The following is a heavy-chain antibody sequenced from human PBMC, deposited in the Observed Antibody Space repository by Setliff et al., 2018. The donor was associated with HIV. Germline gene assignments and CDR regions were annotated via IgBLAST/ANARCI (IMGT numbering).Heavy chain of an antibody. J-gene: IGHJ4*02. CDR3: AREGAVITAVLGY. D-gene: IGHD3-16*01. CDR1: GYTFTDYT. V-gene: IGHV1-3*01. Sequence: ASVKVSCKASGYTFTDYTIHWVRQAPGQRLEWMGWINAGNGNTKYSQKFQGRVSITRDTSASKAYLELSSLRSEDTAVYYCAREGAVITAVLGYWGQGTLVTVSS. CDR2: INAGNGNT.